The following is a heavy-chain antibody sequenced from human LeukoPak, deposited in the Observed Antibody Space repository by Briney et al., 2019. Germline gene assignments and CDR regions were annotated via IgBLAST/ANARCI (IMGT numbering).Heavy chain of an antibody. CDR1: GDSINSYY. V-gene: IGHV4-4*09. Sequence: SETLSLTCTVSGDSINSYYWSWIRQPPGKGLEWIGNIHTSGSTNYNPSLKSRVTISLDTSKKQFSLKLSSVTAADTAVYYCARHFPFWSGYYPDHYYYMDVWGKGTPVTVSS. CDR2: IHTSGST. D-gene: IGHD3-3*01. CDR3: ARHFPFWSGYYPDHYYYMDV. J-gene: IGHJ6*03.